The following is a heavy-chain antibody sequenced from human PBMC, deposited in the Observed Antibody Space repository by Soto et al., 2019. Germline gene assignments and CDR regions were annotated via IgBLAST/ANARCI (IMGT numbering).Heavy chain of an antibody. J-gene: IGHJ6*02. Sequence: EVQLVESGGGLVQPGGSLRLSCAASGFTFSSYEMNWVRQAPGKGLEWVSYISSSGGSTYYADSVKGRFTISRDNSKNTLSLQMKSLRAEDTALYYCAKDNGDYVGDVYHYYGMDVWGQGTTVTVSS. V-gene: IGHV3-23*04. CDR1: GFTFSSYE. CDR2: ISSSGGST. CDR3: AKDNGDYVGDVYHYYGMDV. D-gene: IGHD4-17*01.